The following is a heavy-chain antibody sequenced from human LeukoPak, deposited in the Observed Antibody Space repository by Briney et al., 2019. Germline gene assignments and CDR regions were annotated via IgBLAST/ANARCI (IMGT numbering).Heavy chain of an antibody. CDR3: ARAASPVVVTAAMGYYFDY. CDR1: GGSISSSSYY. J-gene: IGHJ4*02. D-gene: IGHD2-2*01. Sequence: SETLSLTCTVSGGSISSSSYYWGWIRQPPGKGLEWIGSIYYSGSTYYNPSLKSRVTISVDTSKNQFSLKLSSVTAADTAVYYCARAASPVVVTAAMGYYFDYWGQGTLVTVSS. CDR2: IYYSGST. V-gene: IGHV4-39*07.